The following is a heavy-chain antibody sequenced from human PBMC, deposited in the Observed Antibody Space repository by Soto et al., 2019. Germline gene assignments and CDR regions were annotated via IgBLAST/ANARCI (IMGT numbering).Heavy chain of an antibody. CDR3: ERGDSGSYFDY. D-gene: IGHD1-26*01. J-gene: IGHJ4*02. CDR1: NGSFSGYY. V-gene: IGHV4-34*01. CDR2: ISHSGTTA. Sequence: SETLSLTCAVYNGSFSGYYWNWIRQFPGKGLEWIGEISHSGTTADYNVSLKSRVTISVDKSKNQSSLKLNSVTAADTAVYYCERGDSGSYFDYWGQGNLVTVYS.